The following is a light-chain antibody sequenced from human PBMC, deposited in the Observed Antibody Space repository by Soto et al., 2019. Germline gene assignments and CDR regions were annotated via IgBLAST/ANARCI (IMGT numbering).Light chain of an antibody. J-gene: IGLJ2*01. CDR2: RSD. CDR3: SARDDILSGVV. V-gene: IGLV1-47*01. Sequence: QLVLTQPPSASGTPGQRVTISCSGSSSNIGSNHVYWYQRFPGMAPKLLMYRSDQRPTGVPDRFSGSKSGTSASLAISGLRSDDEADYYCSARDDILSGVVFGGGTKLTVL. CDR1: SSNIGSNH.